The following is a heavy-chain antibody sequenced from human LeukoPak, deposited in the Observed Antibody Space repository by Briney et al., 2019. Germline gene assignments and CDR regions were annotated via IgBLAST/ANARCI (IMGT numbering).Heavy chain of an antibody. CDR3: VRTPPNWGADY. Sequence: GASVKVSRKASGYTFTSYDINWVRQATGQGLEWMGWMSPNSGITGYAQKFQGRVTMTRNTAISTAYMELSSLRSEDTAVYYCVRTPPNWGADYWGQGTLVTVS. CDR2: MSPNSGIT. V-gene: IGHV1-8*01. CDR1: GYTFTSYD. J-gene: IGHJ4*02. D-gene: IGHD7-27*01.